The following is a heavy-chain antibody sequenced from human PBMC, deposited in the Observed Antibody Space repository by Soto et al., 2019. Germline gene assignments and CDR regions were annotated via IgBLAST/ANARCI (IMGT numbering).Heavy chain of an antibody. CDR3: ARPRGVGHPNYMGAFVI. D-gene: IGHD1-7*01. V-gene: IGHV5-51*01. CDR2: IYPGDSDT. J-gene: IGHJ3*02. CDR1: GYSFTSYW. Sequence: PGESRKISCKGSGYSFTSYWIGWVRQMPGKGLEWMGIIYPGDSDTRYSPSFQGQVTISAAKSISTAYLQWSSLKASDTAMYSCARPRGVGHPNYMGAFVIWGPETMVTFS.